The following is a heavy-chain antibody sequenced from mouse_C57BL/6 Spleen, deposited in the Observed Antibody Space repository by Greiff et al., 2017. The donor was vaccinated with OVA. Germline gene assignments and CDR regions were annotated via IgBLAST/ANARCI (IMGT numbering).Heavy chain of an antibody. CDR1: GYSFTDYN. CDR2: INPNYGTT. Sequence: EVKLMESGPELVKPGASVKISCKASGYSFTDYNMNWVKQSNGKSLEWIGVINPNYGTTSYNQKFKGKATLTVDQSSSTAYMQLNSLTSEDSAVYYCARQGYGSSPPDYWGQGTTLTVSS. CDR3: ARQGYGSSPPDY. V-gene: IGHV1-39*01. D-gene: IGHD1-1*01. J-gene: IGHJ2*01.